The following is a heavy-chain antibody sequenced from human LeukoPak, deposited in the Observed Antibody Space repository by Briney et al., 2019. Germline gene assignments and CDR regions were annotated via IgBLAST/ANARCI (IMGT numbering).Heavy chain of an antibody. CDR2: ISGSGGST. D-gene: IGHD3-9*01. CDR1: GFTFSSYG. J-gene: IGHJ4*02. V-gene: IGHV3-23*01. CDR3: AKGVYYDILTGYYNSALFDY. Sequence: PGGSLRLSCAASGFTFSSYGMSWVRQAPGKGLERVSAISGSGGSTYCADSVKGRFTISRDNSKNTLYLQMNSLRAEDTAVYYCAKGVYYDILTGYYNSALFDYWGQGTLVTVSS.